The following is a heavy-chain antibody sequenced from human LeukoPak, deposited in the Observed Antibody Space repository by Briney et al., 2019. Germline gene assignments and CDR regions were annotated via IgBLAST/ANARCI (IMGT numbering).Heavy chain of an antibody. Sequence: SETLSLTCAVYGGSFSGYYWSWIRQPPGKGLEWIGEINHSGSTNYNPSLKSRVTISVDTSKNQFSLKLSSVTAADTAVYYCAGIRGGYTYGSHAFDIWGQGTMVTVSS. J-gene: IGHJ3*02. D-gene: IGHD5-18*01. CDR3: AGIRGGYTYGSHAFDI. CDR1: GGSFSGYY. CDR2: INHSGST. V-gene: IGHV4-34*01.